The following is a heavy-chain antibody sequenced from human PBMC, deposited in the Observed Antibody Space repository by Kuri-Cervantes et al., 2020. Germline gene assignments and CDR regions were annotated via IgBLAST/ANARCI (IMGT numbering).Heavy chain of an antibody. D-gene: IGHD1-26*01. V-gene: IGHV3-23*01. CDR3: TTAELLVY. CDR2: ISGSGGST. CDR1: GFTFSSYA. J-gene: IGHJ4*02. Sequence: ETLSLTCAASGFTFSSYAMSWVRQAPGKGLEWVSAISGSGGSTYYADSVKGRFTISRDNSKNTLYLQMNSLKTEDTAVYYCTTAELLVYWGQGTLVTVSS.